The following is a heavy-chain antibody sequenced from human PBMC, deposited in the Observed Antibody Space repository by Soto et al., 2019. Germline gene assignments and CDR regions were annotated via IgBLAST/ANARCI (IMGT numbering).Heavy chain of an antibody. Sequence: GSLRLSCAASGFTFSSYGMHWVRQAPGKGLEWVAVIWYDGSNKYYADSVKGRFTISRDNSKNTLYLQMNSLRAEDTAVYYCARDDMVRGVISHSFGYWGQGTLVTVSS. J-gene: IGHJ4*02. D-gene: IGHD3-10*01. CDR1: GFTFSSYG. CDR2: IWYDGSNK. V-gene: IGHV3-33*01. CDR3: ARDDMVRGVISHSFGY.